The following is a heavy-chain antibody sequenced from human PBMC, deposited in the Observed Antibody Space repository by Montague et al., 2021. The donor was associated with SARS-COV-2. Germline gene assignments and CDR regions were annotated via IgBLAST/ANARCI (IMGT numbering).Heavy chain of an antibody. D-gene: IGHD6-19*01. J-gene: IGHJ3*02. CDR3: AKVAGSHDTLDI. Sequence: NNINPSLKSRVTISVDTSKNQFSLNLSSVTAADTAVYYCAKVAGSHDTLDIWGRGTMVTVSS. CDR2: N. V-gene: IGHV4-30-2*04.